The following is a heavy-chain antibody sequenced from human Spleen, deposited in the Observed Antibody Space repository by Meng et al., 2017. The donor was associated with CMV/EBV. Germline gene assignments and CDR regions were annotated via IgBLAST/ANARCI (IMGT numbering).Heavy chain of an antibody. Sequence: GESLKISCAASGFAFSSYWMSWVRQAPGKGLVWVANIKQDGSENYYVESVKGRFTISRDNAKNSLFLQMNSLRAEDTAVYYCVKLFDYWGQGTLVTVSS. CDR2: IKQDGSEN. CDR3: VKLFDY. V-gene: IGHV3-7*01. D-gene: IGHD3-10*01. J-gene: IGHJ4*02. CDR1: GFAFSSYW.